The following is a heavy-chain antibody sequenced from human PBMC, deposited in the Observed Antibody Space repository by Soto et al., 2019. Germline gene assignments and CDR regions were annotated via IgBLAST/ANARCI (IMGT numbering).Heavy chain of an antibody. CDR1: GFTFDDYA. J-gene: IGHJ4*02. Sequence: EVQLVESGGGLVQPGRSLRLSCAASGFTFDDYALHWVRQVPGKGLEWVSGISWNSGSIVYADSVKGRFTISRDNAKNSLYLQMNSLRAEDTALYYCAKDWSAVAGYFDYWGQGTLVTVSS. CDR3: AKDWSAVAGYFDY. CDR2: ISWNSGSI. V-gene: IGHV3-9*01. D-gene: IGHD6-19*01.